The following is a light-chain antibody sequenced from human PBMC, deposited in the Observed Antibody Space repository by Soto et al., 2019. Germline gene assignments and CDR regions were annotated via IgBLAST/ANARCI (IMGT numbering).Light chain of an antibody. V-gene: IGKV1-39*01. Sequence: IQMTQSPSSLSASVGDSVTVTYRASQSINIYLNWYQQKPGKAPTLLIYGASSLQSGVPSRFTGGGSRTDLTLTISSLQPEDFATYYCQQSYRSPYTFGQGTKLEIK. J-gene: IGKJ2*01. CDR2: GAS. CDR3: QQSYRSPYT. CDR1: QSINIY.